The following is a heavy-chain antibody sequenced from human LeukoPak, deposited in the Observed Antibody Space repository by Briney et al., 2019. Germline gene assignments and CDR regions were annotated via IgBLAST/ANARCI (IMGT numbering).Heavy chain of an antibody. D-gene: IGHD3-10*01. V-gene: IGHV3-30*04. CDR3: VQCSKVQGVPREGDFDY. Sequence: GGSLRLSCSASGFTFIQFAMHGFRQAPGKGLEWVAVISYDGKKNYYADSVKGRFTLTRDDSASTLYLQMNSLRAEDTAVYYCVQCSKVQGVPREGDFDYWGQGALVTVSS. J-gene: IGHJ4*02. CDR1: GFTFIQFA. CDR2: ISYDGKKN.